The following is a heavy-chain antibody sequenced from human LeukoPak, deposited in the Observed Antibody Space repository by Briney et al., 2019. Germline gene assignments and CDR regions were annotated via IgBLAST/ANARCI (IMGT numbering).Heavy chain of an antibody. CDR3: ARGDYGSKDY. J-gene: IGHJ4*02. V-gene: IGHV3-21*01. CDR1: GFTFSSYS. Sequence: GGSLRLSCAASGFTFSSYSMNWVRQAPGKGLEWVSSISSSSSYIYYEDSVKGRFTISRDNAKNSLYLQMNSLRAEDTAVYYCARGDYGSKDYWGQGTLVTVSS. D-gene: IGHD4-17*01. CDR2: ISSSSSYI.